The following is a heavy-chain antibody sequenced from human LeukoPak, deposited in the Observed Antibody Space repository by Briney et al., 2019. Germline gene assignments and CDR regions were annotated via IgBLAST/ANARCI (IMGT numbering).Heavy chain of an antibody. Sequence: PGGSLRLSCAASGFTFSSYSMNWVRQAPGKGLEWVSSISSSSSYIYYADSVKGRFTISRDNAKNSLYLQMNSLRAEDTAVYYCARYTAREATLDYWGQGTLVTVSS. V-gene: IGHV3-21*01. J-gene: IGHJ4*02. CDR2: ISSSSSYI. D-gene: IGHD5-12*01. CDR3: ARYTAREATLDY. CDR1: GFTFSSYS.